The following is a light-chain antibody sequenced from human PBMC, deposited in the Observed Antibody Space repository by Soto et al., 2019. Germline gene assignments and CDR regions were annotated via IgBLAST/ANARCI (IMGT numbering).Light chain of an antibody. V-gene: IGKV3-20*01. Sequence: EIVLTQSPGSLSLSPGQRATLSCRASQSVDTTSFAWYQKKPGQAPRLLIYGASKRATGSPDRFSGSGSGTDFTLIISRLEPEDFAVYYCQQYMSSVTFGQGTKVEIK. J-gene: IGKJ1*01. CDR3: QQYMSSVT. CDR1: QSVDTTS. CDR2: GAS.